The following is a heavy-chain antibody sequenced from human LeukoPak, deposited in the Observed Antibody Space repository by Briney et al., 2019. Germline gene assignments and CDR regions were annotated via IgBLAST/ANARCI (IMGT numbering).Heavy chain of an antibody. D-gene: IGHD4-11*01. Sequence: ASVKVSCKASGYTFTSYGISWVRQAPGQGLEWMGWISAYNGNTNYAQKLQGRVTMTTDTSTSTAYMELRSLRSDGTAVYYCARDDYSNDDYYYYGMDVWGQGTTVTVSS. CDR1: GYTFTSYG. J-gene: IGHJ6*02. V-gene: IGHV1-18*01. CDR2: ISAYNGNT. CDR3: ARDDYSNDDYYYYGMDV.